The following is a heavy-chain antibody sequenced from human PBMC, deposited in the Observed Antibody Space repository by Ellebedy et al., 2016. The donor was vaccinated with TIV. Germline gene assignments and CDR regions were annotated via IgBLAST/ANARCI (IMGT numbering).Heavy chain of an antibody. D-gene: IGHD3-22*01. Sequence: AASVKVSCKASGYTFTGYYMHWVRQAPGQGLEWMGWINPNSGGTNYAQKFQGWVTMTRDTSISTAYMELSRLRSDATAVYYCARGGGTYYYDSSGYSHFDYWGQGSLVTVSS. V-gene: IGHV1-2*04. CDR2: INPNSGGT. J-gene: IGHJ4*02. CDR3: ARGGGTYYYDSSGYSHFDY. CDR1: GYTFTGYY.